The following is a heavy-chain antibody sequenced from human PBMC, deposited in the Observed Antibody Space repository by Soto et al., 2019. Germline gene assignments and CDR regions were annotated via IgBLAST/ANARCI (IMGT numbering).Heavy chain of an antibody. V-gene: IGHV1-69*01. CDR2: IIPIFGTA. D-gene: IGHD1-26*01. J-gene: IGHJ6*02. Sequence: VQLVQSGAEVKKPGSSVKVSCKASGGTFSSYAISWVRQAPGQGLEWMGGIIPIFGTANYAQKFQGRVTITADESTSTAYMELSRMRSEDTAVYYCASLVGATGGVDYYYGMDVWGQGTTVTVSS. CDR1: GGTFSSYA. CDR3: ASLVGATGGVDYYYGMDV.